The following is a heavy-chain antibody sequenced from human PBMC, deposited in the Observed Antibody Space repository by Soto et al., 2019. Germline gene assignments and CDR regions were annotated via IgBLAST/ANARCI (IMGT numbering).Heavy chain of an antibody. J-gene: IGHJ4*02. D-gene: IGHD3-22*01. Sequence: GASVKVSCKASGYTFTSYYMHWVRQAPGQGLEWMGMINPSGGITRNAQKFQGRVTITTDKSTSTVYMELSSLRSEDTAVYYCARERCGSGYYSSPLECPFDYWGQGTLVTVS. CDR1: GYTFTSYY. CDR3: ARERCGSGYYSSPLECPFDY. V-gene: IGHV1-46*01. CDR2: INPSGGIT.